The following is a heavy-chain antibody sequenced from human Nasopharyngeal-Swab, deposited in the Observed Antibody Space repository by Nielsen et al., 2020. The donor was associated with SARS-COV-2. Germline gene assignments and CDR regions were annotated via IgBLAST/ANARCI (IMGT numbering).Heavy chain of an antibody. V-gene: IGHV3-30*18. CDR3: AKTKRYCSGGSCYRFDY. D-gene: IGHD2-15*01. CDR2: ISYDGSNK. CDR1: GFTFSSYG. Sequence: GESLKISCAASGFTFSSYGMHWARQAPGKGLEWVAVISYDGSNKYYADSVKGRFTISRDNSKNTLYLQMNSLRAEDTAVYYCAKTKRYCSGGSCYRFDYWGQGTLVTVSS. J-gene: IGHJ4*02.